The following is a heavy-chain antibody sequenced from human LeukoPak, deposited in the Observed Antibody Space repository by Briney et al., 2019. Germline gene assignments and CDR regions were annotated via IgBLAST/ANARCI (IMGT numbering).Heavy chain of an antibody. CDR1: AFTFSMYW. CDR2: ITRSSSSI. J-gene: IGHJ3*01. D-gene: IGHD3-22*01. CDR3: TSELYFSDGSGL. V-gene: IGHV3-21*01. Sequence: GGSLTLSCEVSAFTFSMYWMTWVRQAEGKGLEWVSAITRSSSSIYYADSVNGRFTISRDNAKRSVYLQMNSLRAEDTAVYYCTSELYFSDGSGLWGPGTMVTVSS.